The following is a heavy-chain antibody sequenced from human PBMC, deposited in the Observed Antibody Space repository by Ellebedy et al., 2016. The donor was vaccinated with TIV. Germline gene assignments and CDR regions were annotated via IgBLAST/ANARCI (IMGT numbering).Heavy chain of an antibody. CDR3: ARAEQYSSSSFDY. Sequence: PGGSLRLSCAASGFTFSSYAMSWVRQAPGKGLEWVSSISTSSSYIYYADSVKGRFTISRDNAKNSLYLQMNSLRAEDTAVYYCARAEQYSSSSFDYWGQGTLVTVSS. CDR2: ISTSSSYI. D-gene: IGHD6-6*01. CDR1: GFTFSSYA. V-gene: IGHV3-21*04. J-gene: IGHJ4*02.